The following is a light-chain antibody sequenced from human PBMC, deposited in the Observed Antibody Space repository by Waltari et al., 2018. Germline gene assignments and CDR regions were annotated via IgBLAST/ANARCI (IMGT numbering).Light chain of an antibody. V-gene: IGKV1-9*01. CDR1: QGISSY. Sequence: DIQLTHSQSFLSASVGDRDTITCRASQGISSYLAWYQQKPGKAPKLLIYAASTLQSGVPSRFSGSGSGTEFTLTISSLQPEDFATYYCQQLNSYPPWTFGQGTKVEIK. CDR3: QQLNSYPPWT. J-gene: IGKJ1*01. CDR2: AAS.